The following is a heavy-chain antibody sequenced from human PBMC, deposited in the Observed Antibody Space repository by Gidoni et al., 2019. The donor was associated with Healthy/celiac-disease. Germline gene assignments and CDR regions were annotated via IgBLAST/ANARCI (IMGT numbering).Heavy chain of an antibody. V-gene: IGHV3-30-3*01. Sequence: QVQLVESGGGVVQPGRSLRLSCEASGFTFSSYAMHWVRQAPGKGLEWVAVISYDGSNKYYADSVKGRFTISRDNSKNTLYLQMNSLRAEDTAVYYCAREPSSSWYRNWYFDLWGRGTLVTVSS. CDR3: AREPSSSWYRNWYFDL. D-gene: IGHD6-13*01. CDR2: ISYDGSNK. CDR1: GFTFSSYA. J-gene: IGHJ2*01.